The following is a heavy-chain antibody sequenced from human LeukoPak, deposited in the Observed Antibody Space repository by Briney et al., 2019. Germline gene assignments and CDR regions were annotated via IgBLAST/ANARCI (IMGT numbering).Heavy chain of an antibody. CDR3: ARDLSAAFDF. Sequence: GGSLRLSCAASGFPFSSYGMHWVRQAPGKGLEWVARLVYDERSDYANSVKGRFSISRDNSKNTLFLDMSDLRVEDTAVYYCARDLSAAFDFWGQGVLVTVSS. CDR2: LVYDERS. D-gene: IGHD6-19*01. CDR1: GFPFSSYG. V-gene: IGHV3-33*05. J-gene: IGHJ4*02.